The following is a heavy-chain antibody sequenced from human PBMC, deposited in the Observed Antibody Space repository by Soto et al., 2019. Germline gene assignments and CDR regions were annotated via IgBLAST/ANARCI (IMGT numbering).Heavy chain of an antibody. D-gene: IGHD3-22*01. CDR2: ISSSSSTI. J-gene: IGHJ3*02. Sequence: PGGSLRLSCAASGFTFSSYSMNWVRQAPGKGLEWVSYISSSSSTIYYADSVKGRFTISRDNAKNPLYLQMNSLRDEDTAVYYCGGDSSGYYYPDVFDIWGQGTMVTVSS. V-gene: IGHV3-48*02. CDR1: GFTFSSYS. CDR3: GGDSSGYYYPDVFDI.